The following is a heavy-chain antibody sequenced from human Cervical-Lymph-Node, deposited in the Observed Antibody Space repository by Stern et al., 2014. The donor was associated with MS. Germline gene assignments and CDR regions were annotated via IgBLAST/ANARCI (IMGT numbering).Heavy chain of an antibody. V-gene: IGHV5-51*01. CDR2: SYPGDSDS. Sequence: EAQLVESGAEVKKPGGSLKISCKGSEYSFTANWIAWVRQMPGKGLEWRGFSYPGDSDSRYSPSFQGQVTISADKSISTAYLQWSSLKASDTAMYYCARDYGDYAFDYWGQGTLVTVSS. CDR3: ARDYGDYAFDY. D-gene: IGHD4-17*01. CDR1: EYSFTANW. J-gene: IGHJ4*02.